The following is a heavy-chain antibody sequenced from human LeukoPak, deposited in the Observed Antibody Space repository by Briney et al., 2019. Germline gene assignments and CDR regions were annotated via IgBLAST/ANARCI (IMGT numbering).Heavy chain of an antibody. V-gene: IGHV4-39*07. CDR2: IHYSGST. Sequence: SETLSLTCTVSGGSISSVSYYWGWIRQPPGKGLEWIGSIHYSGSTYYNPSLKSRVTISVDTSKNQFSLKLSSVTAADTAVYYCARGPNSFGDWPFDYWGQGTLVTVSS. CDR1: GGSISSVSYY. D-gene: IGHD2-21*02. J-gene: IGHJ4*02. CDR3: ARGPNSFGDWPFDY.